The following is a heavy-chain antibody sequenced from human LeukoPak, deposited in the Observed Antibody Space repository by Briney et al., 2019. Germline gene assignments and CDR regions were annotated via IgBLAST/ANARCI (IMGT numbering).Heavy chain of an antibody. Sequence: PSGTLSLTCAASGGSISSSNWWSWVRQPPGKGLEWIGEIYHSGSTNYNPSLKSRVTISVDTSKNQFSLKLSSVTAADTAVYYCARDSAARPDAFDIWGQGTMVTVSS. CDR1: GGSISSSNW. CDR2: IYHSGST. V-gene: IGHV4-4*02. D-gene: IGHD6-6*01. J-gene: IGHJ3*02. CDR3: ARDSAARPDAFDI.